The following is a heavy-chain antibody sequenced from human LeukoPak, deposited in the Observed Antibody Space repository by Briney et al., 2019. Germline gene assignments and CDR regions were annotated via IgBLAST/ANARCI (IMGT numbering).Heavy chain of an antibody. Sequence: PSETLSLTCTVSGGSIRNYHWSWIRQPAGKGLEWLGRIHTSGTTTYSPSFQSRVTMSMDTSKKQISLRLSSVTAADTAVYYCATEQVSGSAWGFDYWGQGSLVTVSS. D-gene: IGHD6-19*01. V-gene: IGHV4-4*07. J-gene: IGHJ4*02. CDR2: IHTSGTT. CDR1: GGSIRNYH. CDR3: ATEQVSGSAWGFDY.